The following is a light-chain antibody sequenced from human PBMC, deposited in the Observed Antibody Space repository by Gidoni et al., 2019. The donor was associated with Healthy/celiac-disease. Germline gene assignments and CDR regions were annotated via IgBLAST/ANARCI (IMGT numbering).Light chain of an antibody. V-gene: IGKV2-28*01. J-gene: IGKJ2*04. Sequence: DTVMTQCPLSLPVTPGEPASISCRSSQSLLHSNGYNYLDWYLQKPGQSPQLLIYLGSNRASGVPDRFSGSGSGTDFTLKISRVEAEDVGVYYCMQALQTPRSFGQGTKLEIK. CDR1: QSLLHSNGYNY. CDR3: MQALQTPRS. CDR2: LGS.